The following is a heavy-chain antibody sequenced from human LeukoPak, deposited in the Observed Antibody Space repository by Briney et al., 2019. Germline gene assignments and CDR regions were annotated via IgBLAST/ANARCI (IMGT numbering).Heavy chain of an antibody. CDR2: ISSSSSYI. D-gene: IGHD3-22*01. CDR3: ARVDGEYYYDSSGYFDY. J-gene: IGHJ4*02. V-gene: IGHV3-21*01. Sequence: GGSMRLSCAASGFTFSSYSMNWVRQAPGKGLEWVSSISSSSSYIYYADSVKGRFTISRDNAKNSLYLQMNSLRAEDTAVYYCARVDGEYYYDSSGYFDYWGQGTLVTVSS. CDR1: GFTFSSYS.